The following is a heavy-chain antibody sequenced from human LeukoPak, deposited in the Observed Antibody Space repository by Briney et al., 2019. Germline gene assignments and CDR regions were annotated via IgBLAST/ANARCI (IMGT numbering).Heavy chain of an antibody. D-gene: IGHD1-26*01. Sequence: NTSETLSLTCAVYGGSFSGYYWSWIRQPPGKGLEWIGEINHSGSTNYNPSLKSRVTISVDTSKNQFSLKLSSVTAADTAVYYCAREVGATHSPDYWGQGTLVTVSS. CDR2: INHSGST. J-gene: IGHJ4*02. V-gene: IGHV4-34*01. CDR3: AREVGATHSPDY. CDR1: GGSFSGYY.